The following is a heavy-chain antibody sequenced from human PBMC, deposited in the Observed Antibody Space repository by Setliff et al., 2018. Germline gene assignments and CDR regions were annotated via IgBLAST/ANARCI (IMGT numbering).Heavy chain of an antibody. CDR1: GYSFISYY. CDR2: INVSGGSA. J-gene: IGHJ6*02. CDR3: ARGKMDVVAVAGKYCVMDV. D-gene: IGHD6-19*01. Sequence: ASVKVSCKTSGYSFISYYMYWVRQAPGQGLEWMGIINVSGGSASYAQKFQGRVTFTRDTSTSTLYMELSSLRVEDTAIYYCARGKMDVVAVAGKYCVMDVWGQGTTVTVSS. V-gene: IGHV1-46*01.